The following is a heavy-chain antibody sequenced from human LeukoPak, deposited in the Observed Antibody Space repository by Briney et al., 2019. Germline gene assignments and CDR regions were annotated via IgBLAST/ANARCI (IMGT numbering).Heavy chain of an antibody. CDR2: IYSGGST. Sequence: GGSLRLSCAASGFTVSSNYMSWVRQAPGKGLEWVSVIYSGGSTYYADSVKGRFTISRDNSKNTLYLQMNSLRAEDTAVYYCARGLYSSGYYLGYWGQGTLVTVSS. CDR1: GFTVSSNY. D-gene: IGHD3-22*01. CDR3: ARGLYSSGYYLGY. J-gene: IGHJ4*02. V-gene: IGHV3-53*01.